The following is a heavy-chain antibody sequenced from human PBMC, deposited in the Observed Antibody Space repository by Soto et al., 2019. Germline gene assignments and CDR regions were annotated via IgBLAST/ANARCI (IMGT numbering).Heavy chain of an antibody. CDR2: IYYSGTT. D-gene: IGHD1-26*01. CDR3: ARGRGGTYDAFDI. CDR1: AGSISTYF. J-gene: IGHJ3*02. V-gene: IGHV4-59*01. Sequence: NPSETLSLTCTVSAGSISTYFWSWIRQPPGKGLEWIGYIYYSGTTNYNPSLKSRVTILLDTSKNQFSLRLSSVTAADTAVYYCARGRGGTYDAFDIWGQGTLVTVS.